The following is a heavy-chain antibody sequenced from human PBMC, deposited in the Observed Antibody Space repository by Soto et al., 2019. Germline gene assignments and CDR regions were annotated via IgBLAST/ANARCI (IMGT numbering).Heavy chain of an antibody. J-gene: IGHJ6*02. D-gene: IGHD3-10*01. V-gene: IGHV3-7*05. CDR2: IKQDGSEK. CDR3: ARLAGEQRQRRLWEYCYHYYGMDV. Sequence: GGSLRLSCAASRFILSSYWMSWVRQAPGKGLEWVANIKQDGSEKYYVDSVKGRFTISRDNAKNSLYLQMNSLRAEDTAVYYCARLAGEQRQRRLWEYCYHYYGMDVWGQGTTVTVSS. CDR1: RFILSSYW.